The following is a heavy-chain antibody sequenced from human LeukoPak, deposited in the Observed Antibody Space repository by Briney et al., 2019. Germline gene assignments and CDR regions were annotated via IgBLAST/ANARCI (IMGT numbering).Heavy chain of an antibody. D-gene: IGHD3-9*01. V-gene: IGHV4-59*01. J-gene: IGHJ4*02. CDR3: ARSRRYYDILTGYYEGEYYFDS. Sequence: SETLSLTCTVSGGSISSYYWSWIRQPPGKGLEWIGYIYYSGSTNYNPSLKSRVTISVDTSKTQFSLKLSSVTAADTAVYYCARSRRYYDILTGYYEGEYYFDSWGQGTLVTVSS. CDR1: GGSISSYY. CDR2: IYYSGST.